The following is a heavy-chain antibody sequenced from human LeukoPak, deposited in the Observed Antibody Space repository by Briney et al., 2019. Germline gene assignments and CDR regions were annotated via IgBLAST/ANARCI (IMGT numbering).Heavy chain of an antibody. CDR3: ARTPPYYYDSSGYYCYFDY. D-gene: IGHD3-22*01. Sequence: SETLSLTCAVYGGSFSGYYWSWIRQPPGKGLEWIGEINHSGSTNYNPSLKSRVTISVDTSKNQFSLKLSSVTAADTAVYYCARTPPYYYDSSGYYCYFDYWGQGTLVTVSS. CDR1: GGSFSGYY. V-gene: IGHV4-34*01. J-gene: IGHJ4*02. CDR2: INHSGST.